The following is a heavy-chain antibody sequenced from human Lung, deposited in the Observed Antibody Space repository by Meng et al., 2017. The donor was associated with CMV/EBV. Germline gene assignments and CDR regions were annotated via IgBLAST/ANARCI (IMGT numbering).Heavy chain of an antibody. Sequence: SVXVSCKASGGAFSIYSISWVRQAPGQGLEWMGGIIPILGVTNYAQKFQGRVTITADKSTSTAYMELSSLRSQDTAVYYCAKNRGRYCSGGSCYSYGYFDPWXQGTLVTVSS. CDR2: IIPILGVT. CDR1: GGAFSIYS. J-gene: IGHJ5*02. CDR3: AKNRGRYCSGGSCYSYGYFDP. D-gene: IGHD2-15*01. V-gene: IGHV1-69*10.